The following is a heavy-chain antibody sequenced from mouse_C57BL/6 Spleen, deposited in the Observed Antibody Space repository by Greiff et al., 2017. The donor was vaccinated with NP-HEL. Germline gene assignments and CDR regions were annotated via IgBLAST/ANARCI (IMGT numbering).Heavy chain of an antibody. J-gene: IGHJ2*01. D-gene: IGHD4-1*01. CDR1: GYTFTSYW. V-gene: IGHV1-64*01. Sequence: QVQLQQPGAELVKPGASVTLSCKASGYTFTSYWMHWVKQRPGQGLEWIGMIHPNSGSTNYNEKFKSKATLTVDKSSSTAYMQLSSLTSEDSAVYYCARGDWAWYFDYWGQGTTLTVSS. CDR3: ARGDWAWYFDY. CDR2: IHPNSGST.